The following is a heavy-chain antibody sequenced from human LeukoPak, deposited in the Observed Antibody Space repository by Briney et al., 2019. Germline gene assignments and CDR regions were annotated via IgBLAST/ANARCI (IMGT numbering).Heavy chain of an antibody. D-gene: IGHD3-16*02. V-gene: IGHV4-34*01. J-gene: IGHJ4*02. Sequence: SETLSLTCAVCGGSFSGYYWSWIRQPPGKGLEWIGEINHSGSTNYSPSLKSRVTISVDTSKNQFSLKLSSVTAADTAVYYCARGRAYYDYVWGSYRYPGGFDYWGQGTLVTVSS. CDR2: INHSGST. CDR1: GGSFSGYY. CDR3: ARGRAYYDYVWGSYRYPGGFDY.